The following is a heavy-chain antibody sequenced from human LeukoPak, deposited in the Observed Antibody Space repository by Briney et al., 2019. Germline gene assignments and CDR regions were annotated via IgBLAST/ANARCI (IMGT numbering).Heavy chain of an antibody. CDR2: IIPIFGTA. Sequence: SVKVSCKASGGTFSSYAISWVRQAPGQGLEWMGGIIPIFGTANYAQKFQGRVTITTDESTSTAYMELSSLRSEDTAVHYCARGTIFGVVTNWYFDYWGQGTLVTVSS. CDR1: GGTFSSYA. J-gene: IGHJ4*02. D-gene: IGHD3-3*01. CDR3: ARGTIFGVVTNWYFDY. V-gene: IGHV1-69*05.